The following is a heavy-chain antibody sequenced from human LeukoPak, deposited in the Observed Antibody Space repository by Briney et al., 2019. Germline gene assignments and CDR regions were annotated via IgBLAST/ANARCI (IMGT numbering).Heavy chain of an antibody. CDR3: ARVWYYDFWSCYSCLDY. J-gene: IGHJ4*02. D-gene: IGHD3-3*01. CDR2: ISSTSSNT. Sequence: PGGSLRLSCAASGFTFSSYSMNWVRQAPGKGLEWVSSISSTSSNTNYADSVKGRFTISRDNAKNSLYLQMNSLRAEDTAVYYCARVWYYDFWSCYSCLDYWGQGTLVTVSS. CDR1: GFTFSSYS. V-gene: IGHV3-21*01.